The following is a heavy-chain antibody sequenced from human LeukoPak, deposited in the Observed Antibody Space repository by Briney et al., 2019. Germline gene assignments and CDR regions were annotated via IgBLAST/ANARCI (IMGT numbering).Heavy chain of an antibody. CDR1: GGSISSSSYY. V-gene: IGHV4-39*07. J-gene: IGHJ4*02. Sequence: SETLSLTCTVSGGSISSSSYYWGWIRQPPGKGLEWIGSIYYSGSTNYNPSLKSRVTMSVDTSKNQFSLKLSSVTAADTAVYYCARGEYSSSSSFDYWGQGTLVTVSS. CDR2: IYYSGST. D-gene: IGHD6-6*01. CDR3: ARGEYSSSSSFDY.